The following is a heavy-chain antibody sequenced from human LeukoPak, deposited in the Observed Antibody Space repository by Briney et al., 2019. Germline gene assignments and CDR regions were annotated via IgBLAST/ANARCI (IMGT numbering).Heavy chain of an antibody. CDR3: ARARRDILTGYHPYYYYGMDV. CDR1: GFTFSDYY. J-gene: IGHJ6*02. V-gene: IGHV3-11*01. CDR2: ISSSGSTI. D-gene: IGHD3-9*01. Sequence: GGSLRLSCAASGFTFSDYYMSWIRQAPGKGLEWVSYISSSGSTIYYADSVKGRFTISRDNAKNSLYLQMNSLRAEDTAVYYCARARRDILTGYHPYYYYGMDVWGQGTTVTVSS.